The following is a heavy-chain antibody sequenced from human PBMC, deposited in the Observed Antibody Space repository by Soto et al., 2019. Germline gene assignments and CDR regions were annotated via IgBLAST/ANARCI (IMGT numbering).Heavy chain of an antibody. J-gene: IGHJ4*02. CDR3: ARGRHVVVMTAAFDY. CDR1: GNTFTNYY. V-gene: IGHV1-46*01. CDR2: INPSGGQT. Sequence: QVQLMQSGAEVKKPGASVKVSCKASGNTFTNYYIHWVRQAPGQGLEWMGTINPSGGQTTYSQNFLRKVTMTRDTSTSTLYMELTSMTSDDMAVYYCARGRHVVVMTAAFDYWGQGTLVTVSS. D-gene: IGHD2-21*02.